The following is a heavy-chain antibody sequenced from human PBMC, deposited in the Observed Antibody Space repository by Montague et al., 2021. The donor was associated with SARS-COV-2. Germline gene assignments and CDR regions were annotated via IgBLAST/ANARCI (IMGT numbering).Heavy chain of an antibody. J-gene: IGHJ4*02. Sequence: PALVKPTQTLTLTCTFSGFSLSTSGLCVSWIRQPPGKALEWLARIDWDDDKYYSTSLKTRLTISKDTSKNQVVLTMTNMNPVDTATYYCARTYYGGRPFDYWGQGTLVTVSS. CDR3: ARTYYGGRPFDY. CDR2: IDWDDDK. D-gene: IGHD4-23*01. CDR1: GFSLSTSGLC. V-gene: IGHV2-70*11.